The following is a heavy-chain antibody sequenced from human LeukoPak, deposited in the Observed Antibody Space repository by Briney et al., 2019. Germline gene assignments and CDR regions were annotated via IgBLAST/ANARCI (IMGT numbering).Heavy chain of an antibody. D-gene: IGHD4-11*01. J-gene: IGHJ3*02. Sequence: SESLSLTCAVYGGSFSGYYWSWIRQPPGKGLEWIGEINHSGSTNYNPSLKSRVTISVDTSKNQFSLKLSSVTAADTAVYYCAREPDYQDAFDIWGQGTMVTVSS. CDR1: GGSFSGYY. V-gene: IGHV4-34*01. CDR2: INHSGST. CDR3: AREPDYQDAFDI.